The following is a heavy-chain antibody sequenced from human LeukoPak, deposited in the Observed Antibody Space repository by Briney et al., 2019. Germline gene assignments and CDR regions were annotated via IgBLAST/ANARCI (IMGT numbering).Heavy chain of an antibody. V-gene: IGHV4-39*07. CDR2: INHSGST. D-gene: IGHD5-18*01. Sequence: SETLSLTCTVSGGSISSSSYYWGWIRQPPGKGLEWIGEINHSGSTNYNPSLKSRVTISVDTSKNQFSLKLSSVTAADTAVYYCARRGRYSPDYWGQGTLVTVSS. CDR3: ARRGRYSPDY. J-gene: IGHJ4*02. CDR1: GGSISSSSYY.